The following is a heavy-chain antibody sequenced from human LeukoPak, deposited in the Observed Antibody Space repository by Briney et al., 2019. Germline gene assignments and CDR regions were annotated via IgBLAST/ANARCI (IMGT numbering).Heavy chain of an antibody. CDR3: ASPGVLDAFDI. CDR1: GGSISSYY. V-gene: IGHV4-59*08. CDR2: IYYSGST. D-gene: IGHD3-3*01. Sequence: SETLSLTCTVSGGSISSYYWSWIRQPPGKGLEWIGYIYYSGSTNYNPSLKSRVTISVDTSKNQFSLKLSSVTAADTAVYYCASPGVLDAFDIWGQGTMVTVSS. J-gene: IGHJ3*02.